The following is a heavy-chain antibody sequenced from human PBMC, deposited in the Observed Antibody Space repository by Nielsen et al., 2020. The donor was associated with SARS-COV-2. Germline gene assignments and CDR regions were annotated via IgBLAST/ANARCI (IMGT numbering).Heavy chain of an antibody. J-gene: IGHJ4*02. V-gene: IGHV3-30*19. D-gene: IGHD1-26*01. CDR1: GFTFRSYG. Sequence: GGSLRLSCAASGFTFRSYGMHWVRQAPGKGLEWVAVISYDGSNKYYADSVKGRFTISRDNSKNTLYLQMNSLRAEDTAVYYCASELLYYFDYWGQGTLLTVSS. CDR3: ASELLYYFDY. CDR2: ISYDGSNK.